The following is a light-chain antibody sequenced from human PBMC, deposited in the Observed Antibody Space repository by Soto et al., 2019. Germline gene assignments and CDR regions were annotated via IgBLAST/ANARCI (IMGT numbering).Light chain of an antibody. CDR1: QSINIW. CDR2: QAS. J-gene: IGKJ1*01. Sequence: DIQMTQSPSTLSASVGDRVTITCRASQSINIWLAWYQQKPGRAPKLLIYQASTLQNGVPSRFSGSGSGTEFTLTISSLQPDDFATYYCQQYNVYWTFGQGTKV. V-gene: IGKV1-5*03. CDR3: QQYNVYWT.